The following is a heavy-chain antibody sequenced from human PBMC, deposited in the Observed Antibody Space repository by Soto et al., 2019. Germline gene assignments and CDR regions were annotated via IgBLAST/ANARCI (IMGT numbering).Heavy chain of an antibody. CDR3: ARDIRPSYESSGYYVSAY. Sequence: GSLRLSCAASGFTFSHYNMNWVRQAPGKGLEWVSFISSSSSYIYYADSVKGRFTISRDNAKNSLFLQMNSLRVEDTAVYYCARDIRPSYESSGYYVSAYWGQGTQVTVSS. D-gene: IGHD3-22*01. CDR1: GFTFSHYN. V-gene: IGHV3-21*01. CDR2: ISSSSSYI. J-gene: IGHJ4*02.